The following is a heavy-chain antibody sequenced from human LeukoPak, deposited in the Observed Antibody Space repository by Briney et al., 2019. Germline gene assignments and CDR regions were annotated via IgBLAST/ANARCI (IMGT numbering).Heavy chain of an antibody. CDR3: AKHYYGSGIYLLYFDY. CDR2: ISRSGGNT. D-gene: IGHD3-10*01. V-gene: IGHV3-23*01. Sequence: PGGSLRLSCAASGFIVSSNYMSWVRQAPGKGLEWVSAISRSGGNTHYADSVKGRFTISRDTSKNTVYLQMNSLRAEDTAVYYCAKHYYGSGIYLLYFDYWGQGTLVTVSS. CDR1: GFIVSSNY. J-gene: IGHJ4*02.